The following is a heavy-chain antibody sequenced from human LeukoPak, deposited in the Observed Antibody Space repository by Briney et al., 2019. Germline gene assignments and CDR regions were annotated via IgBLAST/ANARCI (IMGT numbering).Heavy chain of an antibody. D-gene: IGHD2-15*01. CDR2: ISSSSSYI. CDR3: ARDTENSDSFDP. V-gene: IGHV3-21*01. Sequence: GGSLRLSCAASGFTFSSYSMNWVRQAPGKGLEWVSSISSSSSYIYYADSVKGRFTISRDNAKNSLYLQMNSLRAEDTAVYYCARDTENSDSFDPWGQGTLVTVSS. CDR1: GFTFSSYS. J-gene: IGHJ5*02.